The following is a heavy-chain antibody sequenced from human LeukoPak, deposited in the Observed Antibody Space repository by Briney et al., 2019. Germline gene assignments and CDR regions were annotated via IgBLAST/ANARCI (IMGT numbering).Heavy chain of an antibody. CDR1: GFSFSSYW. V-gene: IGHV3-74*01. J-gene: IGHJ4*02. CDR3: VRDVWGDRDGFFEY. Sequence: GGSLRLSCAASGFSFSSYWMHWVRQAPGKGLLWVSRINIDGRSTSYAPSVTGRFTMSRDNAKNTVYLQMNSLRAEDTAVYYCVRDVWGDRDGFFEYWGQGTLVTVSS. D-gene: IGHD2-21*01. CDR2: INIDGRST.